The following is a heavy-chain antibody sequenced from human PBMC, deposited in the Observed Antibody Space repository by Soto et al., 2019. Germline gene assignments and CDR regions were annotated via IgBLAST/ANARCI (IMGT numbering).Heavy chain of an antibody. J-gene: IGHJ6*02. CDR1: GFTVTSNG. CDR3: TTPSAYYDFWSGYYAVGYYGMDV. Sequence: GGSVRLSCGVSGFTVTSNGVCLVRQAPGKGLEWGSGISPNGQGIWDADCVRGRLTISRDISRNTVFLQMDSLRAEDTAVYYCTTPSAYYDFWSGYYAVGYYGMDVRGQGTTVTVSS. V-gene: IGHV3-23*01. D-gene: IGHD3-3*01. CDR2: ISPNGQGI.